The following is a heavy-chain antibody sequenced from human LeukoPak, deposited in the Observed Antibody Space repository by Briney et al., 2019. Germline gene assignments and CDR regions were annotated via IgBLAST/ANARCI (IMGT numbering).Heavy chain of an antibody. J-gene: IGHJ4*02. CDR1: GFTFSSYA. D-gene: IGHD1-26*01. CDR3: ARAAYSGSTYYFDY. CDR2: LYSGGST. V-gene: IGHV3-53*01. Sequence: GGSLRLSCAASGFTFSSYAMSWVRQAPGKGLEWVSVLYSGGSTYYADSVKGRFTISRDNSKNTLFLQMNSLRAEDTAVYYCARAAYSGSTYYFDYWGQGTLVIVSS.